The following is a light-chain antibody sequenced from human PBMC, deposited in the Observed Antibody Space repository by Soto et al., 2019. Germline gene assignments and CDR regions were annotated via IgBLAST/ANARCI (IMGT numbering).Light chain of an antibody. CDR3: QQYDSAPWT. Sequence: EIVLAQSPATLSVSPGERVTLSCRATQTIGNNLAWHQQRPGQAPRLLIYAASRRATGIPDRISGSGSGTDFTLTISRLEPEDFAVYYCQQYDSAPWTFGQGTKVDI. V-gene: IGKV3-20*01. J-gene: IGKJ1*01. CDR2: AAS. CDR1: QTIGNN.